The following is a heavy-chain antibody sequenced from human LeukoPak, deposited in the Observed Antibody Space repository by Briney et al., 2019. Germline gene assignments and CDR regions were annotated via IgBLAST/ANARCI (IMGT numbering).Heavy chain of an antibody. CDR3: ARRSSGYYYWFDP. V-gene: IGHV5-51*01. D-gene: IGHD3-22*01. J-gene: IGHJ5*02. CDR2: IYPGDSDT. Sequence: IYPGDSDTRYSPSFQGQVTISADKSISTAYLQWSSLKASDTAMYYCARRSSGYYYWFDPWGQGTLVTVSS.